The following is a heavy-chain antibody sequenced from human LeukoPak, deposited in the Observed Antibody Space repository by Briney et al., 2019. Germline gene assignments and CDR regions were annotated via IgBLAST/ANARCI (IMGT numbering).Heavy chain of an antibody. CDR1: GYTFTGYY. V-gene: IGHV1-18*04. Sequence: ASVKVSCKASGYTFTGYYMHWVRQAPGQGLEWMGWISTYNGNTDYAQNLQGRFTMTTDTSTTTAYMELRNLRSDDTAVYYCARGHPNFDYWGQGTLVTVSS. CDR3: ARGHPNFDY. J-gene: IGHJ4*02. CDR2: ISTYNGNT.